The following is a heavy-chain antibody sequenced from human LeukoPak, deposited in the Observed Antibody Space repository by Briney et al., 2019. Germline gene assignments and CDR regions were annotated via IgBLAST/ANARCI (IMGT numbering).Heavy chain of an antibody. Sequence: SQTLSLTCAISGDSVSSNSAAWNWIRQSPSRGLEWLGRTYYRSKWYNDYAASVKSRITINPDTSKNQFSLKLSSVTAADTAVYYCARIEGFNYGGERYFDYWGRGTLVTVSS. CDR3: ARIEGFNYGGERYFDY. D-gene: IGHD4/OR15-4a*01. V-gene: IGHV6-1*01. CDR1: GDSVSSNSAA. J-gene: IGHJ4*02. CDR2: TYYRSKWYN.